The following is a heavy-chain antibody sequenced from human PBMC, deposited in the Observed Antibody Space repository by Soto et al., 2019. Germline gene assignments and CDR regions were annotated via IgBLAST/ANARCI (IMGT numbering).Heavy chain of an antibody. J-gene: IGHJ6*02. D-gene: IGHD2-15*01. Sequence: SQTPSLTCVISGDSVSSSSVAWNWVRQSPSRCLEWLGRTYYRSRWYSDFAVSVRGRIVINADTSKNQFSLQLNSVTPEDTAVYFCARSEEDSDYYYYGLDVWGQGTTVTVSS. CDR3: ARSEEDSDYYYYGLDV. CDR2: TYYRSRWYS. V-gene: IGHV6-1*01. CDR1: GDSVSSSSVA.